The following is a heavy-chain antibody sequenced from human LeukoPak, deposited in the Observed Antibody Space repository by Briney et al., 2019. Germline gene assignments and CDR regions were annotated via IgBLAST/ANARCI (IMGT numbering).Heavy chain of an antibody. CDR3: ARWSSGWYSDY. Sequence: SETLSLTCTVSGGSISSYYWSWIRQPPGKGLEWIGYIYYSGSTNYNPFLKSRVTISVDTSKNQFSLKLSSVTAADTAVYYCARWSSGWYSDYWGQGTLVTVSS. V-gene: IGHV4-59*08. D-gene: IGHD6-19*01. J-gene: IGHJ4*02. CDR2: IYYSGST. CDR1: GGSISSYY.